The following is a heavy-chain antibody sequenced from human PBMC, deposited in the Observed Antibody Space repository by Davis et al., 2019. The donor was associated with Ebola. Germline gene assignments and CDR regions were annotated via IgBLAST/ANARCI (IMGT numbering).Heavy chain of an antibody. D-gene: IGHD2-8*01. Sequence: MPSETLSLTCAVYGGSFSGYYWSWIRQPSGKGLEWIGEINHSGSTNSNPSLKSRVTISVDTSKNQFSLKLSSVTAADTAVYYCATPGRYCTNGVCYYYYNGMDVWGQGTTVTVSS. V-gene: IGHV4-34*01. CDR2: INHSGST. CDR1: GGSFSGYY. J-gene: IGHJ6*02. CDR3: ATPGRYCTNGVCYYYYNGMDV.